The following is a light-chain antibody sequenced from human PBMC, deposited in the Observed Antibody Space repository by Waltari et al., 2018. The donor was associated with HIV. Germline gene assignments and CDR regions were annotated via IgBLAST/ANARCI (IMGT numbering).Light chain of an antibody. Sequence: QAGLTQPPSVSTDLRQTATLTSTGNINNVGAQAAAWLQQHQGHPPKLLSSRNNNRPSGISERFSASRSGNTASLTITGLQPEDEADYYCSAWDSSLSAWVFGGGTKLTVL. CDR1: INNVGAQA. V-gene: IGLV10-54*01. J-gene: IGLJ3*02. CDR2: RNN. CDR3: SAWDSSLSAWV.